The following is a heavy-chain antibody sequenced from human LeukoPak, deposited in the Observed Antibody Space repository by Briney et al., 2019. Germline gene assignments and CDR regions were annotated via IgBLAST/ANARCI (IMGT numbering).Heavy chain of an antibody. D-gene: IGHD6-13*01. Sequence: PGGSLRLSCAASGFTVSSNYMSWVRQAPGKGLEWVSVIYSGGNTYYADSVKGRFTISRDNSKNTLYLQMNSLRAEDTAVYYCARSVSSVWSPFDYWGQGTLVTVSS. J-gene: IGHJ4*02. CDR1: GFTVSSNY. CDR3: ARSVSSVWSPFDY. CDR2: IYSGGNT. V-gene: IGHV3-53*05.